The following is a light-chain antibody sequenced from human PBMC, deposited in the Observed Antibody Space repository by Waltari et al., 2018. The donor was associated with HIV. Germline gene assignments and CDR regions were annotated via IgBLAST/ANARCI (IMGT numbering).Light chain of an antibody. CDR2: EVN. V-gene: IGLV2-14*01. J-gene: IGLJ1*01. Sequence: QSALTQPASVSGSPGQSITISCTGDFGGDNHVSWYQQYPGKAPKLMIYEVNNRPSGVSNRFSGSKSGNTASLTISGLQTEDEADYYCNSYTGAFGTGTKVTVL. CDR1: DFGGDNH. CDR3: NSYTGA.